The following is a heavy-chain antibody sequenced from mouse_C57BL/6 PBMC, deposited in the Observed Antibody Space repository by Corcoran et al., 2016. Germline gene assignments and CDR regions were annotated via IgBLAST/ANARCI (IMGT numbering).Heavy chain of an antibody. CDR3: ARHGSSYPYYYAMDY. J-gene: IGHJ4*01. V-gene: IGHV1-26*01. CDR1: GYTFTDYY. Sequence: EVQLQQSGPELVKPGASVKISCKASGYTFTDYYMNWVKQSHGKSLEWIGDINPNNGGTIYNQKFKGKAILTVDKSSSTAYMELRSLTSEDTAVYYCARHGSSYPYYYAMDYWGQGTSVTVSS. D-gene: IGHD1-1*01. CDR2: INPNNGGT.